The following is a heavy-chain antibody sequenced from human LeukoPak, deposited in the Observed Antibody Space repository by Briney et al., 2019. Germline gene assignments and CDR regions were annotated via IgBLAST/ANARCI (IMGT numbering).Heavy chain of an antibody. V-gene: IGHV4-4*07. CDR1: GGSISTYY. J-gene: IGHJ5*02. CDR2: IYFSGIT. D-gene: IGHD4-17*01. CDR3: ARENGDYGWFDP. Sequence: SETLSLTCTVSGGSISTYYWSWIRQPAGKGLEWIGRIYFSGITNFNPSLKSRVTMSVDTSKNQFSLKLRSVTAADTAVYYCARENGDYGWFDPWGQGTLVTVSS.